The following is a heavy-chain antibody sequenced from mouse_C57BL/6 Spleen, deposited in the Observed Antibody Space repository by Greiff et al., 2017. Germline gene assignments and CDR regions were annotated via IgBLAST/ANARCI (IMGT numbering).Heavy chain of an antibody. CDR1: GYTFTSYW. V-gene: IGHV1-52*01. J-gene: IGHJ2*01. CDR3: ARRGANWDYFDD. Sequence: QVHVKQPGAELVRPGSSVKLSCKASGYTFTSYWMHWVKQRPIQGLEWIGNIDPSDSETHYNQKFKDKATLTVDKSSSTAYMQLSSLTSEDSAVYYCARRGANWDYFDDWGQGTTLTVSS. CDR2: IDPSDSET. D-gene: IGHD4-1*01.